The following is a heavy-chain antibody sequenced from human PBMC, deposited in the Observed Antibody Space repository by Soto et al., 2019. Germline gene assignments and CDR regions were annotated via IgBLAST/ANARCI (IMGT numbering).Heavy chain of an antibody. V-gene: IGHV4-38-2*01. CDR1: GYSISSGYY. CDR2: IYHSGST. Sequence: ASETLSLTCAVSGYSISSGYYWGWIRQPPGKGLEWIGSIYHSGSTYYNPSLKSRVTISVDTSKNQFSLKLSSVTAADTAVYYCARAATVTEQPDYFDYWGQGTLVTVSS. D-gene: IGHD4-17*01. CDR3: ARAATVTEQPDYFDY. J-gene: IGHJ4*02.